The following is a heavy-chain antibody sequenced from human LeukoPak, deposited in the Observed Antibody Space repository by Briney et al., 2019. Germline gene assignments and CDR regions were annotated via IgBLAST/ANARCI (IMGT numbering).Heavy chain of an antibody. Sequence: ASVKVSCKASGGTFSSYAISWVRQAPGQGLEWMGRIIPIFGTANYAQKFQGRVTITTDESTSTAYMELGSLRSEDTAVYYCARGGRSEEMATINAFDIWGQGTMVTVSS. J-gene: IGHJ3*02. D-gene: IGHD5-24*01. V-gene: IGHV1-69*05. CDR2: IIPIFGTA. CDR1: GGTFSSYA. CDR3: ARGGRSEEMATINAFDI.